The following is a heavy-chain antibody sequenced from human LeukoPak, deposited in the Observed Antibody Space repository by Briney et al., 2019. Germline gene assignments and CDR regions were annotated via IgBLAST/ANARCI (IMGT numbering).Heavy chain of an antibody. CDR1: GGSISSYY. D-gene: IGHD6-13*01. CDR3: ARRGYSSSWYWREVDY. Sequence: SETLSLTCTVSGGSISSYYWSWIRQPAGKGLEWIGRIYTSGSTNYNPSLKSRVTISVDTSKYQFSLKLSSVTAADTAVYYCARRGYSSSWYWREVDYWGQGTLVTVSS. CDR2: IYTSGST. J-gene: IGHJ4*02. V-gene: IGHV4-4*07.